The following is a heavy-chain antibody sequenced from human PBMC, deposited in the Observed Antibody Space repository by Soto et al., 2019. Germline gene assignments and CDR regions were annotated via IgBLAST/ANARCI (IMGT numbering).Heavy chain of an antibody. D-gene: IGHD6-19*01. J-gene: IGHJ5*02. CDR1: GGSISSYY. CDR2: IYYSGST. CDR3: ARQYSSGWYSNRFWFDP. Sequence: SETLSLTCTVSGGSISSYYWSWILQPPGKGLEWIGYIYYSGSTNYNPSLKSRVTISVDTSKNQFSLKLSSVTAADTAVYYCARQYSSGWYSNRFWFDPWGQGTLVTVSS. V-gene: IGHV4-59*01.